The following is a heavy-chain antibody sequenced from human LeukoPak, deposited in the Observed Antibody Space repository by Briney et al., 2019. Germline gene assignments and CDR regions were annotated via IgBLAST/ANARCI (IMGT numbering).Heavy chain of an antibody. V-gene: IGHV3-48*03. D-gene: IGHD5-18*01. CDR1: GFTFSSYE. CDR2: ISSSGSTI. CDR3: ARAWIQLWFGGYYYGMDV. Sequence: GGSLRPSCAASGFTFSSYEMNWVRQAPGKGLEWVSYISSSGSTIYYADSVKGRFTISRDNAKNSLYLQMNSLRAEDTAVYYCARAWIQLWFGGYYYGMDVWGQGTTVTVSS. J-gene: IGHJ6*02.